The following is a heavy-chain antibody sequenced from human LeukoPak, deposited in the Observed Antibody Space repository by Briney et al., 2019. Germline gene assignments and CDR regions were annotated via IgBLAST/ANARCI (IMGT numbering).Heavy chain of an antibody. V-gene: IGHV4-39*07. Sequence: SETLSLTCTVSGGSISSSSYYWGWIRQPPGKGLEWIGSIYYSGSTYYNPSLKSRVTISVDTSENQFSLKLSSVTAADTAVYYCARDRYYYGSGRGWFDPWGQGTLVTVSS. CDR2: IYYSGST. CDR1: GGSISSSSYY. D-gene: IGHD3-10*01. CDR3: ARDRYYYGSGRGWFDP. J-gene: IGHJ5*02.